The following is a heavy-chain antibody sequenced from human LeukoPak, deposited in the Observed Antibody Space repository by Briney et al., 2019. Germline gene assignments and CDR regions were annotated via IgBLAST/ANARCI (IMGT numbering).Heavy chain of an antibody. V-gene: IGHV3-23*01. CDR2: ISGSGGST. CDR1: GFTLSNYA. Sequence: GGSLRLSCAASGFTLSNYAMSWVRQAPGKGLEWVSVISGSGGSTYYTNSVKGRFTISRDSSKNTLYLQMNSLRAEDTAVYYCARVGATYQYYFDYWGQGTLVTASS. J-gene: IGHJ4*02. D-gene: IGHD1-26*01. CDR3: ARVGATYQYYFDY.